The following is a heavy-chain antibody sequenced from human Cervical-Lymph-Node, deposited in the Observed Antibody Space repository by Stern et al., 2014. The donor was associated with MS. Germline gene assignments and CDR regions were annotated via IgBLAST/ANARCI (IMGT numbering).Heavy chain of an antibody. J-gene: IGHJ4*02. Sequence: EMQLVESGPEVKRPGESLKISCQASGYTFTSYWIGWVRQMPGKGLEWIAIIFSGGSDIRYSPSFQGQVTISADKSSSTAYLQWNNLKASDTAIYYCARQRYFDYWGQGTLVTVSS. CDR1: GYTFTSYW. CDR3: ARQRYFDY. CDR2: IFSGGSDI. V-gene: IGHV5-51*01.